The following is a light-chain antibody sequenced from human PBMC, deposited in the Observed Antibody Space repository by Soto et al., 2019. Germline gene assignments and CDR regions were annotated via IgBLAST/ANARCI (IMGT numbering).Light chain of an antibody. CDR2: DAS. J-gene: IGKJ1*01. Sequence: EIVSTQSPATLSLSAGERATLSCRASQSVSSYLAWYQQKPGQAPRLLIYDASNRATGIPARFSGSGSGTDFTLTISRLEPEDFAVYYCQQYGSSPTFGQGTKVDI. CDR1: QSVSSY. CDR3: QQYGSSPT. V-gene: IGKV3-20*01.